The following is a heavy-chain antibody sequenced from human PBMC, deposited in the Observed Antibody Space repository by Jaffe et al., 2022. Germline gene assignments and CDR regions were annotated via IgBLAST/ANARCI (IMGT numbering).Heavy chain of an antibody. D-gene: IGHD2-15*01. V-gene: IGHV3-66*02. CDR3: ARTSPEGCSGGSCYYYYYMDV. J-gene: IGHJ6*03. CDR2: IYSGGST. CDR1: GFTVSSNY. Sequence: EVQLVESGGGLVQPGGSLRLSCAASGFTVSSNYMSWVRQAPGKGLEWVSVIYSGGSTYYADSVKGRFTISRDNSKNTLYLQMNSLRAEDTAVYYCARTSPEGCSGGSCYYYYYMDVWGKGTTVTVSS.